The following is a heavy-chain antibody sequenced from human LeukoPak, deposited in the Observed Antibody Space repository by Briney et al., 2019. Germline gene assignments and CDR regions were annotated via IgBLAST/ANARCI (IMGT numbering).Heavy chain of an antibody. CDR3: ARGGLASNDAFDI. V-gene: IGHV1-18*04. J-gene: IGHJ3*02. CDR2: ISAYNGNT. Sequence: GSVKVSCKASGYTFTGYYMHWVRQAPGQGLEWMGWISAYNGNTNYAQKLQGRVTMTTDTSTSTAYMELRSLRSDDTAVYYCARGGLASNDAFDIWGQGTMVTVSS. D-gene: IGHD2-2*01. CDR1: GYTFTGYY.